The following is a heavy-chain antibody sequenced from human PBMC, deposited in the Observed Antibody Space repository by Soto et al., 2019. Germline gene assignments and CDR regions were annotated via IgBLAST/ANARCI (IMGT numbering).Heavy chain of an antibody. CDR3: AKVRGQYYDFWSGYPVDY. Sequence: VGSLRLSCAASGFNCSGHAMSWVRQAPGKGLEWVSAISGSGGSTYYADSVKGRFTISRDNSKNTLYLQMNSLRAEDTAVYYCAKVRGQYYDFWSGYPVDYWGQGTLVTVS. CDR2: ISGSGGST. J-gene: IGHJ4*02. V-gene: IGHV3-23*01. D-gene: IGHD3-3*01. CDR1: GFNCSGHA.